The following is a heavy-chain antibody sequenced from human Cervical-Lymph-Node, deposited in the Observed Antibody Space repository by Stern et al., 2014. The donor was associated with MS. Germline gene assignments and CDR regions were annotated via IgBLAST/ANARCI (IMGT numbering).Heavy chain of an antibody. D-gene: IGHD2-15*01. CDR3: AARAASSRHDASDI. V-gene: IGHV1-8*01. CDR1: GYTFTTSH. CDR2: MNPKSGNT. Sequence: QVQLVESGAEVKKPGASVKVSCKASGYTFTTSHVDWVRQATGKGLEWVGWMNPKSGNTGYAEKFQGRVTMTRNTSISTAYMELTNLRSEDTAVYYCAARAASSRHDASDIWGQGTMVIVSS. J-gene: IGHJ3*02.